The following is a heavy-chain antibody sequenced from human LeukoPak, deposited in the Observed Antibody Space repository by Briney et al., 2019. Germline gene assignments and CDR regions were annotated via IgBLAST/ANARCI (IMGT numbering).Heavy chain of an antibody. CDR3: ARGCFDTSGSSNPFDI. V-gene: IGHV4-59*01. J-gene: IGHJ3*02. D-gene: IGHD3-22*01. CDR1: GVSISSFY. Sequence: SETLSLTCSVSGVSISSFYWSWIRQSPGKGLEWIGFIHYSGSTNYNPSLKSRVTISADTSKNQYSLKLNSVAAADAAVYYCARGCFDTSGSSNPFDIWGQGTMVTVSS. CDR2: IHYSGST.